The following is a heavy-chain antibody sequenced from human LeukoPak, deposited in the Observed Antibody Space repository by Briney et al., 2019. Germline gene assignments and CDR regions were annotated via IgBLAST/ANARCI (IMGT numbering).Heavy chain of an antibody. Sequence: GASVKVSCKASGYTFTSYYMHWVRQAPGQGLEWMGIINPRGGSTSYAQKFQGRVTMTRDTSTSTVYMELSSLRSEDTAVYYCARDRRYYDSSGYYSFDYWGQGTLVTVSS. J-gene: IGHJ4*02. CDR1: GYTFTSYY. CDR3: ARDRRYYDSSGYYSFDY. CDR2: INPRGGST. V-gene: IGHV1-46*01. D-gene: IGHD3-22*01.